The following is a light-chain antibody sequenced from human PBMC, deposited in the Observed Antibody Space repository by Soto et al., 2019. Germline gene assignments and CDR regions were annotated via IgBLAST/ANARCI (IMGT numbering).Light chain of an antibody. CDR1: SNDVGGYNY. V-gene: IGLV2-14*01. CDR2: EVS. Sequence: QSALTQPDSVSGAPGQSITISCTGTSNDVGGYNYVSWYQQHPGKAPQLIIYEVSNRPSGVSHRFSGSKSGDTASLTISGLQAEDGADYYCSSYTAFSTWVFGGGTKLTVL. CDR3: SSYTAFSTWV. J-gene: IGLJ3*02.